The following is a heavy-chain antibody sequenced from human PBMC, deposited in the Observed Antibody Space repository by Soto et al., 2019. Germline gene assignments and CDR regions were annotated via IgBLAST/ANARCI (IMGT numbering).Heavy chain of an antibody. CDR3: AGGINTYYYDNSAFSCRYFDS. D-gene: IGHD3-22*01. J-gene: IGHJ4*02. Sequence: SETLSLTCAVYRESFSTYYWTWIRQPPGKGLEWIGDVIHGGTSNYAPSLKSRDTISIATSKNQFTLELSSVTAADTAVYYCAGGINTYYYDNSAFSCRYFDSWGQGTLVTVSS. CDR2: VIHGGTS. V-gene: IGHV4-34*01. CDR1: RESFSTYY.